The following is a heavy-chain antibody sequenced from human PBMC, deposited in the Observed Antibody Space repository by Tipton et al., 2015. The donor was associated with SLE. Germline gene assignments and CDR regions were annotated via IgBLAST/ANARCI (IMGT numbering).Heavy chain of an antibody. Sequence: SLRLSCAVSGFTFSNYWMHWVRQAPGKGLVWVSRINNDGSTTTYADSVKGRFTISRDNAKNTLHLQMNSLRAEDTAVYYCTRATWTQLWSWFDSWGQGTLVTVSS. J-gene: IGHJ5*01. V-gene: IGHV3-74*03. D-gene: IGHD5-18*01. CDR2: INNDGSTT. CDR1: GFTFSNYW. CDR3: TRATWTQLWSWFDS.